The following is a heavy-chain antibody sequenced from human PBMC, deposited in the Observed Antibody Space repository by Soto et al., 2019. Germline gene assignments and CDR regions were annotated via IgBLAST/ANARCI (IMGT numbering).Heavy chain of an antibody. V-gene: IGHV4-34*01. CDR3: ARGGIAARILDY. CDR2: INHSGDA. D-gene: IGHD6-6*01. J-gene: IGHJ4*02. Sequence: SETLSLTCTVYGGSFFGYYWSWIRQPPGKGLEWIGEINHSGDANYNPSLKSRVTVSMDTSKNQFSLSLRSVTAADTAVYYCARGGIAARILDYWGQGTLVTVSS. CDR1: GGSFFGYY.